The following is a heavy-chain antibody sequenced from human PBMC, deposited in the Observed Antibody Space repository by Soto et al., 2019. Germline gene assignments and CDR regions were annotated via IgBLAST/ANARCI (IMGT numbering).Heavy chain of an antibody. Sequence: ASVKVSCKASGYTFTSYYINWVRQATGQGLEWMGWMNPNSGNTGYTQKFQGRVTMTRNTSISTAYMELSSLRSEDTAVYYCARGLLRGYCISTSCYGVWFDPWGQGTLVTVSS. D-gene: IGHD2-2*01. CDR2: MNPNSGNT. CDR3: ARGLLRGYCISTSCYGVWFDP. V-gene: IGHV1-8*02. J-gene: IGHJ5*02. CDR1: GYTFTSYY.